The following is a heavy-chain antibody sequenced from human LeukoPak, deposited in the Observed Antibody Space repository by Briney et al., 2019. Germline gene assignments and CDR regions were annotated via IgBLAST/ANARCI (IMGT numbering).Heavy chain of an antibody. V-gene: IGHV1-2*02. J-gene: IGHJ6*02. D-gene: IGHD2-15*01. CDR3: ARDQLVRSVVDGVVAASTRYYAMDV. Sequence: ASVTVSCTASGYTFTGFYMHWVRQAPGQGLEWMGWINPNSGGTNFSQKFQGRVTMTRDTSISTAHMELSSLRSDHTAVYYCARDQLVRSVVDGVVAASTRYYAMDVWGQGTTVTVS. CDR1: GYTFTGFY. CDR2: INPNSGGT.